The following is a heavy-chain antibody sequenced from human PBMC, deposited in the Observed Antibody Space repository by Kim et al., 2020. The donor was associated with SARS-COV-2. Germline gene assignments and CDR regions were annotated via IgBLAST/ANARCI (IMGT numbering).Heavy chain of an antibody. CDR3: AREGIVVVPAATGGLDY. CDR1: GYTFTSYA. D-gene: IGHD2-2*01. Sequence: ASVKVSCKASGYTFTSYAMNWVRQAPGQGLEWMGWINTNTGNPTYSQGFTGRFVFPLDTSVSTAYLQLSSLKAEDTAVYYCAREGIVVVPAATGGLDYWGQGTLVTLS. CDR2: INTNTGNP. V-gene: IGHV7-4-1*02. J-gene: IGHJ4*02.